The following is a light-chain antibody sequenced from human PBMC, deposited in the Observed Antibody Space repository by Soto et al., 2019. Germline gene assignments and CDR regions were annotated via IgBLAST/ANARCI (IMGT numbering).Light chain of an antibody. CDR1: SSDVGSYNL. Sequence: QSALTHPASVSGSPGQSITISCTGTSSDVGSYNLVSWYQQHPGKAPKLMIYEVSKRPSGVSNRFSGSKSGNTASLTISGLQAEDEADYYCCSYAGSSTYVCGTGTKLTVL. V-gene: IGLV2-23*02. J-gene: IGLJ1*01. CDR2: EVS. CDR3: CSYAGSSTYV.